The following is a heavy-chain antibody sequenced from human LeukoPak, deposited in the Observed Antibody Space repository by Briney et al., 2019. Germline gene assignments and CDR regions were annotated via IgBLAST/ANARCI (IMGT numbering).Heavy chain of an antibody. J-gene: IGHJ3*02. CDR2: IYYSGST. V-gene: IGHV4-31*03. D-gene: IGHD2-15*01. Sequence: SETPSLTCTVSGGSISSGGYYWSWIRQHPGKGLEWIGYIYYSGSTYYNPSLKSRVTISVDTSKNQFSLKLSSVTAADTAVYYCARDRQRGDIRIWGQGTMVTVPS. CDR1: GGSISSGGYY. CDR3: ARDRQRGDIRI.